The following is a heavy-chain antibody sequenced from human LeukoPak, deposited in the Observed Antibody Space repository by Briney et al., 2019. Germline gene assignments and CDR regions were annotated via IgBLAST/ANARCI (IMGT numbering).Heavy chain of an antibody. CDR2: IYYSGST. Sequence: SETLSLTCTVSGGSISSYYWSWIRQPPGKGLEWSGYIYYSGSTNYNPSLKSRVTISVDTSKNQFSLKLSSVIAADTAVYYCAGHYDILTGPDGGGWFDPWGQGTLVTVSS. CDR1: GGSISSYY. V-gene: IGHV4-59*01. J-gene: IGHJ5*02. CDR3: AGHYDILTGPDGGGWFDP. D-gene: IGHD3-9*01.